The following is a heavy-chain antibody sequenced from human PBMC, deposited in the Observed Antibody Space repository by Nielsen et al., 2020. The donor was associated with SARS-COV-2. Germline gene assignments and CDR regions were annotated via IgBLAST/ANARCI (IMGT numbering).Heavy chain of an antibody. Sequence: GESLKISCAASGFTFSTYWMSWVRQAPGKGLEWVANIKPDGSEEYYVDSVKGRFTISRDNAKNSLDLQMNSLRAEDMAVYYCATNSDWRHDYWGQGTLVTV. J-gene: IGHJ4*02. V-gene: IGHV3-7*01. CDR1: GFTFSTYW. D-gene: IGHD6-19*01. CDR3: ATNSDWRHDY. CDR2: IKPDGSEE.